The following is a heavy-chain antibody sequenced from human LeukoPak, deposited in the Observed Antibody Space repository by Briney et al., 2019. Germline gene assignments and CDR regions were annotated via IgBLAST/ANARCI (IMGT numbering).Heavy chain of an antibody. D-gene: IGHD6-13*01. J-gene: IGHJ3*02. CDR2: IKQDGSLK. Sequence: GGSLRLSCAASGFTFSSYWMSWVRQAPGKGLDWVANIKQDGSLKYYVDSVKGRFTISRDNAKNSLYLQMNSLRVEDTAVYYCARGAAAAAFDIWGQGTTVTVSS. V-gene: IGHV3-7*03. CDR1: GFTFSSYW. CDR3: ARGAAAAAFDI.